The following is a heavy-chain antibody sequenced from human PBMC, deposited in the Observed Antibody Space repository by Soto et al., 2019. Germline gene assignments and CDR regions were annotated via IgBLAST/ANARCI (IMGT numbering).Heavy chain of an antibody. D-gene: IGHD1-1*01. J-gene: IGHJ3*02. V-gene: IGHV3-7*01. CDR1: GLSFSSHW. CDR3: AKSEGYSFDI. Sequence: EVQLVESGGGLVQPGGSLRLSCAASGLSFSSHWMSWVRQAPGRGLEWVANIRQDGGEEQYSDSVKGRFTLSRDNANNSLYLQMNGLRVDDTAVYYCAKSEGYSFDIRGQGTMVTVSS. CDR2: IRQDGGEE.